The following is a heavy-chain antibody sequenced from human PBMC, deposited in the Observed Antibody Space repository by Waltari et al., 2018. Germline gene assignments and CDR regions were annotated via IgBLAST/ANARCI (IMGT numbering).Heavy chain of an antibody. V-gene: IGHV4-34*01. Sequence: QVQRQQWGAGLLKPAEALSLTCAVYGGSFSGYYWSWIRQPPGKGLEWIGEINHSGSTNYNPSLKCRVPISVDTSTTQFYLKLSSVTASDTAVYYCARVPQDSRSARYYYLDVWGKGPTVTVSS. D-gene: IGHD6-6*01. CDR1: GGSFSGYY. CDR3: ARVPQDSRSARYYYLDV. CDR2: INHSGST. J-gene: IGHJ6*03.